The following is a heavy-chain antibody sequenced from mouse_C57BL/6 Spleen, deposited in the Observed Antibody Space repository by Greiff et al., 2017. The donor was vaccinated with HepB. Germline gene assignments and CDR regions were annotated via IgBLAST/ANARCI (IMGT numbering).Heavy chain of an antibody. CDR3: ARGSDNDYWAMDC. V-gene: IGHV1-7*01. CDR2: INPSSGGT. CDR1: GYTFTGYW. Sequence: VQLQQSGAELVKPGASVKMSCKASGYTFTGYWMHWVKQRPGQGLEWIGEINPSSGGTKYNQKFKDKATLTADKSSSTAYMQLSSLTSEDSAVYYWARGSDNDYWAMDCWGQGTSVTVSS. D-gene: IGHD2-13*01. J-gene: IGHJ4*01.